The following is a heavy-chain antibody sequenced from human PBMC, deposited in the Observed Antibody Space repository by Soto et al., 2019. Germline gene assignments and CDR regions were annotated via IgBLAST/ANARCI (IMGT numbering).Heavy chain of an antibody. Sequence: QVQLQESGPGLVKPSETLSLTCTVSGGSISSYYWSWIQQPAGKGLEWIGRIYTSGSTNYNPSLKSRVTMSVDTSKNQFSLKLSSVTAADTAVYYCARIIAVAGTGGSVYYYYGMDVWGQGTTVTVSS. CDR1: GGSISSYY. J-gene: IGHJ6*02. CDR3: ARIIAVAGTGGSVYYYYGMDV. D-gene: IGHD6-19*01. CDR2: IYTSGST. V-gene: IGHV4-4*07.